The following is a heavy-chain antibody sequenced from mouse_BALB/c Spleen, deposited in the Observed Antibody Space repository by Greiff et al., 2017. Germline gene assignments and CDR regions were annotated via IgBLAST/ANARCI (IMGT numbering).Heavy chain of an antibody. Sequence: QVQLKQSGAELVKPGASVKLSCKASGYTFTSYYMYWVKQRPGQGLEWIGEINPSNGGTNFNEKFKSKATLTVDKSSSTAYMQLSSLTSEDSAVYYCTREVYYGYGGLAYWGQGTLVTVSA. D-gene: IGHD2-2*01. CDR2: INPSNGGT. J-gene: IGHJ3*01. CDR1: GYTFTSYY. CDR3: TREVYYGYGGLAY. V-gene: IGHV1S81*02.